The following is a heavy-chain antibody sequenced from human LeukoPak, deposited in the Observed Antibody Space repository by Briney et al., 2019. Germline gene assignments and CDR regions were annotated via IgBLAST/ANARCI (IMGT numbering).Heavy chain of an antibody. CDR2: IYYSGTT. D-gene: IGHD3-10*01. V-gene: IGHV4-59*12. CDR3: ARAVAMNYYGSGSYCNVLEV. Sequence: SETLSLTCIVSGASMSSYYWSWIRQPPGKGLEWIAYIYYSGTTNYNPSLMSRVTISVDTSKNQFPLKLSSVTAADTAVYYCARAVAMNYYGSGSYCNVLEVWGQGTLVTVSS. J-gene: IGHJ4*02. CDR1: GASMSSYY.